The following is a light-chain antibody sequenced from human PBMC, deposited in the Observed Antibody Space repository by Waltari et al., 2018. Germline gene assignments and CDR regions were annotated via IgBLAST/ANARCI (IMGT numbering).Light chain of an antibody. CDR3: CSYAGSAISV. CDR1: SSDVGTYNL. V-gene: IGLV2-23*02. Sequence: QSALTQTATVSGSPGQSITISCTGTSSDVGTYNLVSWYQQHPGKAPTLIIYDVNKRPSGGSTRFSGSKSGNTASLTISGLQAADEADYYCCSYAGSAISVFGGGTKVTVL. CDR2: DVN. J-gene: IGLJ3*02.